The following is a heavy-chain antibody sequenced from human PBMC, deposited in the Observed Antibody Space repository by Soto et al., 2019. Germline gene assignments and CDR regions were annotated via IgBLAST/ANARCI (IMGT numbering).Heavy chain of an antibody. CDR1: GGSISSGGYY. J-gene: IGHJ4*02. CDR2: IYYSGST. V-gene: IGHV4-31*03. D-gene: IGHD3-10*01. Sequence: SETLSLTCTVSGGSISSGGYYWSWIRQHPGKGLEWIGYIYYSGSTYYNPSLKSRVTISVDTSKNQFSLKLNSMTAADTAVYYCARHNYGSRSTYIDYWGQGTLVTVSS. CDR3: ARHNYGSRSTYIDY.